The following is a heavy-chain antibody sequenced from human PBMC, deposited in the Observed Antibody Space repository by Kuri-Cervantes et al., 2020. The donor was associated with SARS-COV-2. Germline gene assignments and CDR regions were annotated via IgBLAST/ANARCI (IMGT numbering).Heavy chain of an antibody. Sequence: ASVKVSCKASGYTFTDYYIHWVRQAPGQGLEWMGWISAYNGNTNYAQKLQGRVTMTTDTSTSTAYMELSSLRSEDTAVYYCARDYWARGVVIMGLYGMDVWGQGTTVTVSS. D-gene: IGHD3-3*01. V-gene: IGHV1-18*04. CDR3: ARDYWARGVVIMGLYGMDV. CDR1: GYTFTDYY. J-gene: IGHJ6*02. CDR2: ISAYNGNT.